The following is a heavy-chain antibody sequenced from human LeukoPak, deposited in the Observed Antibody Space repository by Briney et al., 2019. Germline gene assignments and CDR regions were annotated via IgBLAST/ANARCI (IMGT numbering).Heavy chain of an antibody. CDR1: EFTFSSYT. CDR3: AKDARIFGVINYFDS. CDR2: ISSSSSYI. V-gene: IGHV3-21*01. Sequence: GGSLRLSCAASEFTFSSYTMHWVRQAPGTGLEWVSSISSSSSYIYYADSVKGRFTISRANAKNSVFLEMNSLRVDDTAIYYCAKDARIFGVINYFDSWGQGTLVTVSS. D-gene: IGHD3-3*01. J-gene: IGHJ4*02.